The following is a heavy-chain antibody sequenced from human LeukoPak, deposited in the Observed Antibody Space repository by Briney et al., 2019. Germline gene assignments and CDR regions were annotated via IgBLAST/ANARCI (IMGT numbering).Heavy chain of an antibody. CDR3: IREVQVRASASLGL. CDR2: MNSAGTTI. V-gene: IGHV3-74*01. CDR1: GFTISGFW. D-gene: IGHD1-1*01. Sequence: GGSLRLSCAASGFTISGFWMHWVRQVPGEGLVWVARMNSAGTTINYADSVKGRFTISRDNVRNTLHLQMNNLSLEDTAIYFCIREVQVRASASLGLWGRGTLVTVS. J-gene: IGHJ4*01.